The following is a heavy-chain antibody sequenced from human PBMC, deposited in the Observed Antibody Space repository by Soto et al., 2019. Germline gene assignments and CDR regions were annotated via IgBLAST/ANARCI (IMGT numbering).Heavy chain of an antibody. Sequence: GGSLRLSCTASGFIFRDFTMSWFRQAPGKGLEWVGYIRTKTYGETTTYAASVQDRFTISRDDSKNIAYLQMSSLKTEDTAVYYCTRDCLGHLPDWGQGTLVTVSS. CDR1: GFIFRDFT. J-gene: IGHJ4*02. CDR3: TRDCLGHLPD. CDR2: IRTKTYGETT. V-gene: IGHV3-49*03.